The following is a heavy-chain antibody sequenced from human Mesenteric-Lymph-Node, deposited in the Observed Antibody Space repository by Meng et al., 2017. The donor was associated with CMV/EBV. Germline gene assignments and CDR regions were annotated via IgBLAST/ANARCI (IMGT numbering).Heavy chain of an antibody. CDR1: GFTFSSYA. Sequence: GESLKISCAASGFTFSSYAMSWVRQAPGKGLEWVSAISGSGGSTYYADSVKGRFTISRDNSKNTLNLQMNSLRVEDSAIYYCARDYPRSSTWGSWGQGTLVTVSS. CDR2: ISGSGGST. J-gene: IGHJ5*02. CDR3: ARDYPRSSTWGS. D-gene: IGHD6-13*01. V-gene: IGHV3-23*01.